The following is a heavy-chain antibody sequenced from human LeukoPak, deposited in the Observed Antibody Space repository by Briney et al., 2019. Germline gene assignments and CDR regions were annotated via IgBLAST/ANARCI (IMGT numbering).Heavy chain of an antibody. CDR2: IGGSGGST. V-gene: IGHV3-23*01. Sequence: GGSLRLSCAASGFTFNNYVMNWVRQAPGKGLEWASAIGGSGGSTYYADSVKGRFTISRDNSKNTLYLHMNSLRAEGTAVYYCAKGPTVAKPDYFDYWGQGTLVTVSS. CDR3: AKGPTVAKPDYFDY. D-gene: IGHD5-12*01. J-gene: IGHJ4*02. CDR1: GFTFNNYV.